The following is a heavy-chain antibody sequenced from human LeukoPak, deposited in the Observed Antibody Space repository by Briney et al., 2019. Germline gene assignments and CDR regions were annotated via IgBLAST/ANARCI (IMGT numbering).Heavy chain of an antibody. D-gene: IGHD3-3*01. Sequence: GXXLRLSCAASGFTFDDYGMRWGRQVPGKGLEWVSGINWNGGSTDYADSVKGRFTISRDKAKNSLYLQMDSLRVEDTALYYCARGIRFLEWLSGFDYWGQGTLVTVSS. J-gene: IGHJ4*02. CDR2: INWNGGST. CDR1: GFTFDDYG. V-gene: IGHV3-20*04. CDR3: ARGIRFLEWLSGFDY.